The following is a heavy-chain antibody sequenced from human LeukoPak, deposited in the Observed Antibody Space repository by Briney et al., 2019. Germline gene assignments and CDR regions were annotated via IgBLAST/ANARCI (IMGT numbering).Heavy chain of an antibody. V-gene: IGHV1-8*01. CDR1: GYTFTSYD. J-gene: IGHJ5*02. D-gene: IGHD3-22*01. Sequence: ASVKVSCTASGYTFTSYDIDWGRQATGQGLGWMGWMNPNRGHTGYAQKFQGRVTMTRNTSITTAYMELSSLRSEDTAVYHCARMHYYDSSGHNWFDPWGQGTLVTVSS. CDR3: ARMHYYDSSGHNWFDP. CDR2: MNPNRGHT.